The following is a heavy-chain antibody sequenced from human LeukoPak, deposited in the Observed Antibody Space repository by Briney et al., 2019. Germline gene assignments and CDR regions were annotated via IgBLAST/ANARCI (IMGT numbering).Heavy chain of an antibody. D-gene: IGHD3-3*01. CDR1: GFTFSNAW. CDR2: IKSKTDGGTT. V-gene: IGHV3-15*01. Sequence: GGSLRLSCAASGFTFSNAWMSWVRQAPGKGLEWVGRIKSKTDGGTTDYAAPVKGRFTISRDDSKNTLYLQMNSLKTEDTAVYYCARKGRRVWSFDFWGQGTLATVSS. CDR3: ARKGRRVWSFDF. J-gene: IGHJ4*02.